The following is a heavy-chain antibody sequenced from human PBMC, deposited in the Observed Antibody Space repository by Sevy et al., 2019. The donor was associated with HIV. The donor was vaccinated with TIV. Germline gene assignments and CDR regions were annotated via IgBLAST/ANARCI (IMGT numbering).Heavy chain of an antibody. Sequence: ASVKVSCKASGGTLTSYGINWLRQAPGQGLEWMGGSIPIFGTGKYAQKFQGRVTITADESTSTAYMELSSLRSEDTAVYYCARDRGPAAISDAFDIWGQGTVVTVSS. CDR2: SIPIFGTG. CDR1: GGTLTSYG. D-gene: IGHD2-2*02. J-gene: IGHJ3*02. V-gene: IGHV1-69*13. CDR3: ARDRGPAAISDAFDI.